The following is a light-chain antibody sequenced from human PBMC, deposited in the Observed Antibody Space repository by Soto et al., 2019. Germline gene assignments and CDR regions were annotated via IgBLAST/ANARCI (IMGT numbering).Light chain of an antibody. Sequence: DIQMTQSPASLSAFVGGRFTSTFLASQKISSYLNWYQQKPGKAPKLLIYAASSLQSGVPSRFSGSGSGTHFILTISSLQPEDFATYYCQQANSFPITFGQGTRLENK. CDR3: QQANSFPIT. CDR2: AAS. J-gene: IGKJ5*01. V-gene: IGKV1-39*01. CDR1: QKISSY.